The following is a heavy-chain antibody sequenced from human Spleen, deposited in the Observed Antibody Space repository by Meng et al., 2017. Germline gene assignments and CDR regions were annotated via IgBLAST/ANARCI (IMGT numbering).Heavy chain of an antibody. Sequence: VQLAESGGGVVKSGRSLRLSCAASGFSFSNYAMHWVRQAPGKGLEWVALTSHDGGHKKYADSVKGRFTISRDNSKKMLYLEMNSLSADDTAVYYCARGLGIAWFDPWGQGTLVTVSS. V-gene: IGHV3-30-3*01. D-gene: IGHD2-21*01. CDR3: ARGLGIAWFDP. CDR2: TSHDGGHK. CDR1: GFSFSNYA. J-gene: IGHJ5*02.